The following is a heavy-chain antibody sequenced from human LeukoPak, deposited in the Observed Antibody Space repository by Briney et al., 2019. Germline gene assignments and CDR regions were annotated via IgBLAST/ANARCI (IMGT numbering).Heavy chain of an antibody. J-gene: IGHJ5*02. Sequence: GGSLRLSCAASGFTYSSYSMNWVRQAPGKGLEWVSSISSSSSYIYYADSVKGRFTISRDNAKNSLYLQMNSLRAEDTAVYYCARLGAAAGNNWFDPWGQGTLVTVSS. CDR3: ARLGAAAGNNWFDP. D-gene: IGHD6-13*01. CDR1: GFTYSSYS. CDR2: ISSSSSYI. V-gene: IGHV3-21*01.